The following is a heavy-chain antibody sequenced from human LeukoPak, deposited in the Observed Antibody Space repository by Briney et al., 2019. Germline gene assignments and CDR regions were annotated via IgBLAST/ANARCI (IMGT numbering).Heavy chain of an antibody. CDR3: ARAPSPRDSYNYVVDY. J-gene: IGHJ4*02. CDR2: ISSSSSYI. D-gene: IGHD5-12*01. V-gene: IGHV3-21*01. CDR1: GFTFSSYS. Sequence: PGGSLRLSCAASGFTFSSYSMNWVRQAPGKGLEWVSSISSSSSYIYYADSVKGRFTISRDNAKNSLYLQMNSLRAEDTAVYYCARAPSPRDSYNYVVDYWGQGTLVTVSS.